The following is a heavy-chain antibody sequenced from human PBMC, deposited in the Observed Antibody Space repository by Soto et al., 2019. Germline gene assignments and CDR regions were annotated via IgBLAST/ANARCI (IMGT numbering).Heavy chain of an antibody. D-gene: IGHD1-20*01. CDR2: IYYSGST. V-gene: IGHV4-61*01. J-gene: IGHJ4*02. Sequence: PSETLSLTCTVSGGSLSSSSYYWGWIRQPPGKGLEWIGYIYYSGSTNYNPSLKSRVTISVDTSKNQFSLKLSSVTAADTAVYYCARDRVYNGIDYWGQGTLVTVS. CDR3: ARDRVYNGIDY. CDR1: GGSLSSSSYY.